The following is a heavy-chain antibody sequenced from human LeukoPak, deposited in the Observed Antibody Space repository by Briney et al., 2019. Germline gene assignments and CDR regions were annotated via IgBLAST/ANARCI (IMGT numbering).Heavy chain of an antibody. V-gene: IGHV1-69*05. J-gene: IGHJ6*03. Sequence: ASVKVSCKASGGTFSSYAISWVRQAPGQGLEWMGGIIPIFGTANYAQKFQGRVTITTDESTSTAYMELSSLRSEDTAVYYCARARKEVPPTYYYDSSGPTGYYYYYMDVWGKGTTVTVSS. CDR3: ARARKEVPPTYYYDSSGPTGYYYYYMDV. CDR1: GGTFSSYA. D-gene: IGHD3-22*01. CDR2: IIPIFGTA.